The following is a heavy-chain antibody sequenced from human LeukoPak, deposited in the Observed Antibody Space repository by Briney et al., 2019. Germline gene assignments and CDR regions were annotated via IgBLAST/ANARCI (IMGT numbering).Heavy chain of an antibody. D-gene: IGHD1-26*01. CDR1: GYSISSGYY. CDR3: ARLRWELLEDYFDY. CDR2: IYHSGST. V-gene: IGHV4-38-2*01. Sequence: SETLSLTCAVSGYSISSGYYWGWIRQPPGKGLEWIGSIYHSGSTYYNQSLKSRVTISVDTSKNQFSLKLSSVTAADTAVYYCARLRWELLEDYFDYWGQGTLVTVSS. J-gene: IGHJ4*02.